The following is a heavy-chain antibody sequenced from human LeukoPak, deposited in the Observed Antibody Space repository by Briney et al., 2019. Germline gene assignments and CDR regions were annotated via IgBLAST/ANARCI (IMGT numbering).Heavy chain of an antibody. CDR1: GFTFSYYA. J-gene: IGHJ6*02. Sequence: PGGSLRLSCSASGFTFSYYAMHWVRQAPGKGLDYVSGTSGNGGSTYYADSVKGRFTISRDNSKSTLYLQVSSLRPEDTAVYYCVRDSHGMDVWGQGTTVAVSS. CDR2: TSGNGGST. V-gene: IGHV3-64D*06. CDR3: VRDSHGMDV.